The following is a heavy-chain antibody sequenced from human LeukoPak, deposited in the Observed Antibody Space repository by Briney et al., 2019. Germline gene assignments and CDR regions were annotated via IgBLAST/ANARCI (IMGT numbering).Heavy chain of an antibody. Sequence: ASVKVSCKASGGTFSSYAISWVRQAPGQGLEWMGRIIPILGIANYAQKFQGRVTITADKSTSTAYMELSSLRSEDTAVYYCARVVGSSWNYFDYWGQGTLVTVSS. J-gene: IGHJ4*02. CDR1: GGTFSSYA. CDR2: IIPILGIA. V-gene: IGHV1-69*04. D-gene: IGHD6-13*01. CDR3: ARVVGSSWNYFDY.